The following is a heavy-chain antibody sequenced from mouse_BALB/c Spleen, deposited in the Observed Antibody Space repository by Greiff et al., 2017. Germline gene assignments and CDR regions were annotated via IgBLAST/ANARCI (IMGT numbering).Heavy chain of an antibody. Sequence: VQLKESGAELVRPGSSVKISCKASGYAFSSYWMNWVKQRPGQGLEWIGQIYPGDGDTNYNGKFKGKATLTADKSSSTAYMQLSSLTSEDSAVYFCAGRYAMDYWGQGTSVTVSS. V-gene: IGHV1-80*01. CDR2: IYPGDGDT. CDR1: GYAFSSYW. J-gene: IGHJ4*01. CDR3: AGRYAMDY.